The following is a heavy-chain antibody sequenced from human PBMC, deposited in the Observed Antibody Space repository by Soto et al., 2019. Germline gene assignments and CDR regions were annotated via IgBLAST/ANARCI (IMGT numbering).Heavy chain of an antibody. CDR2: IIPIFGTA. CDR1: GGTFSSYA. V-gene: IGHV1-69*13. Sequence: AVKVSGNASGGTFSSYAISWVRQAPGQGLEWMGGIIPIFGTANYAQKFQGRVTITADESTSTAYMELSSLRSEDTAVYYCARDGPPSFYGSGTIGDYYYGMDVWGQGTTVTVSS. CDR3: ARDGPPSFYGSGTIGDYYYGMDV. D-gene: IGHD3-10*01. J-gene: IGHJ6*02.